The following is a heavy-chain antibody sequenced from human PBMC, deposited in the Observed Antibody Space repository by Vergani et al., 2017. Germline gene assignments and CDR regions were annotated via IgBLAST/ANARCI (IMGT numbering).Heavy chain of an antibody. CDR1: GFTFSSYS. Sequence: EVQLVESGGGLVKPGGSLRLSCAASGFTFSSYSMNWVRHAPGKGLEWVSSISSSSSYIYYADSVKGRFTISRDNAKNSLYLQMNSLRAEDTAVYYCARDGWAEYQLLPFAYWGQGTLVTVSS. V-gene: IGHV3-21*01. CDR3: ARDGWAEYQLLPFAY. CDR2: ISSSSSYI. D-gene: IGHD2-2*01. J-gene: IGHJ4*02.